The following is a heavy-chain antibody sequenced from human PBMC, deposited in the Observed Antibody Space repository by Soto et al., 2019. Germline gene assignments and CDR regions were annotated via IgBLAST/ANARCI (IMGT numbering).Heavy chain of an antibody. CDR3: QGVVVPAPAYYSYGTTDY. V-gene: IGHV3-30*03. J-gene: IGHJ4*02. CDR2: ISYDGSNK. CDR1: GFTFSSYG. D-gene: IGHD2-2*01. Sequence: PGGSLRLSCAASGFTFSSYGMHWVRQAPGKGLEWVAVISYDGSNKYYADSVKGRFTISRDNSKNTLYLQMNSLRAEDTAVYYCQGVVVPAPAYYSYGTTDYWGQGTLVTVYS.